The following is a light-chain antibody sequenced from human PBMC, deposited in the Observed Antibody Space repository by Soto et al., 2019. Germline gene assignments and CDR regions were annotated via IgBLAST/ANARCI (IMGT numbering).Light chain of an antibody. J-gene: IGLJ1*01. CDR3: SSYTSSVTYV. V-gene: IGLV2-14*01. CDR2: EVS. CDR1: GSDVGGYKY. Sequence: QSVLTQPASVSGSPGQSITISCTGSGSDVGGYKYVSWYQQYPGKAPKLIIFEVSNRPSGVSDRFSGSKSGNTASLTIAGLQAEDEADYFCSSYTSSVTYVFGNGTKVTVL.